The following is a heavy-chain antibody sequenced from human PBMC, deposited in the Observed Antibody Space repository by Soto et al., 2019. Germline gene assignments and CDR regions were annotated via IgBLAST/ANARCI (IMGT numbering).Heavy chain of an antibody. CDR2: ISAYNGNT. CDR1: GYTFTSYG. Sequence: QVQLVQSGAEVKKPGASVKVSCKASGYTFTSYGISWVRQAPGQGLEWMGWISAYNGNTNYAQKLQGRVTMTTDTPTSTADMELRSLRSDDTAVDYCARDGWVEEQWLGTFDPWGQGTLVTVSS. J-gene: IGHJ5*02. V-gene: IGHV1-18*01. D-gene: IGHD6-19*01. CDR3: ARDGWVEEQWLGTFDP.